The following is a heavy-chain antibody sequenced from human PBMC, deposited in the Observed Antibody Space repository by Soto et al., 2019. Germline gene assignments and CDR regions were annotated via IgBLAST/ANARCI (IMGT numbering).Heavy chain of an antibody. J-gene: IGHJ4*01. CDR1: GGFFSGYS. V-gene: IGHV4-34*02. Sequence: QVQLQQWGAGLLKPSETLSLTCAVNGGFFSGYSWTWIRQAPGKGLDWIGEINYTGTTNYSPSLKSRVTLSVDTSKNQFSLELRSVSAADTAVYYCAREGGSGWYYYDYWGHGTLVTVSS. CDR3: AREGGSGWYYYDY. CDR2: INYTGTT. D-gene: IGHD6-19*01.